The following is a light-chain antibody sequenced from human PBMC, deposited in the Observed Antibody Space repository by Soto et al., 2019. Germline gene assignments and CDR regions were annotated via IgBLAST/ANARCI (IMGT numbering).Light chain of an antibody. CDR3: QEYSSDSGYT. Sequence: DIQMTQSPSTLSASVGDRVTITCRASQSVSKWLAWYQQKPGKAPKLLIYDASNLESGVPSRFSGSGSGTDFTLRISRRQPADFATYYCQEYSSDSGYTFGPGTKVDVK. CDR1: QSVSKW. J-gene: IGKJ3*01. V-gene: IGKV1-5*01. CDR2: DAS.